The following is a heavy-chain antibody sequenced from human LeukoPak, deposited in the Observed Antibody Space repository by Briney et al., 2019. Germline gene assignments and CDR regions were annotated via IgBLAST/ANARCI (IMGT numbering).Heavy chain of an antibody. CDR1: GFTFSSYG. J-gene: IGHJ4*02. D-gene: IGHD2-2*01. Sequence: GGSLRLSCAASGFTFSSYGMHWVRQAPGKGLEWVAVIWYDGSNKYYADSVKGRFTISRDNSKNTVSLQMDNVRAEDTAVYYCARGRCNRATCYHALDFWGQGTLVTVSS. CDR3: ARGRCNRATCYHALDF. V-gene: IGHV3-33*01. CDR2: IWYDGSNK.